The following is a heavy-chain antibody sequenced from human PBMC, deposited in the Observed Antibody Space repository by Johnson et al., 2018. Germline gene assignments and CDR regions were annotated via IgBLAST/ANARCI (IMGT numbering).Heavy chain of an antibody. CDR3: AREGGNYGLRGAFDI. V-gene: IGHV3-11*01. CDR2: ISSSGSTI. CDR1: GFMFSDYH. Sequence: QVQLVEAGGGLVKPGGSLRLSCAASGFMFSDYHMSWIRQAPGKGLEWVSYISSSGSTIYYADSVKGRFTSPRDNAKNSLYLQMNSLRAEDTAVSYRAREGGNYGLRGAFDIWGQGTMVTVSS. J-gene: IGHJ3*02. D-gene: IGHD1-7*01.